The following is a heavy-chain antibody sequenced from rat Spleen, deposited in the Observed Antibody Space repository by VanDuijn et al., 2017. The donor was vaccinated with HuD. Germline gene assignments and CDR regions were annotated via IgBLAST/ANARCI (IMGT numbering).Heavy chain of an antibody. Sequence: QVQLKESGPVLVQASETLSLTCTVSGFSLTNYGVTWVRQPPGKCLEWMGIIWRNGNTDYNSALKSRLSINRDTSNRQVFLKMNSLQTEDTATYYCARDHRILRSPLDYWGQGVMVTVSS. CDR1: GFSLTNYG. V-gene: IGHV2-52*01. CDR2: IWRNGNT. D-gene: IGHD1-6*01. J-gene: IGHJ2*01. CDR3: ARDHRILRSPLDY.